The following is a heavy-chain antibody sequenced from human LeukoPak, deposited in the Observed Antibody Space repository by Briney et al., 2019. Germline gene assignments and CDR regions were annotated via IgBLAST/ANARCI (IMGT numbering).Heavy chain of an antibody. Sequence: SETLSLTCAVYGGSFSGYYWSWIRQPPGKGPEWIGEINHSGSTNYNPSLKSRVTISVDTSKNQFSLKLSSVTAADTAVYYCARVVTIFGVVPDYYYYYYMDVWGKGTTVTVSS. CDR3: ARVVTIFGVVPDYYYYYYMDV. CDR2: INHSGST. V-gene: IGHV4-34*01. J-gene: IGHJ6*03. CDR1: GGSFSGYY. D-gene: IGHD3-3*01.